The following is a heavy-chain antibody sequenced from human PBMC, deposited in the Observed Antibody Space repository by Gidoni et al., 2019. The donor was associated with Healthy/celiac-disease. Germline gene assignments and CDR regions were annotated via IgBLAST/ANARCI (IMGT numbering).Heavy chain of an antibody. CDR1: GFTFSTYG. D-gene: IGHD3-22*01. V-gene: IGHV3-30*18. J-gene: IGHJ4*02. Sequence: QVQLVESGGGVVQPGRSLRLPCEASGFTFSTYGMHWVRQAPGKGLEWVAVISYDVSNKYYADSVKGRFTISRDNSKNTLYLQMNSLRAEDTAVYYCANRKGSSDSGDGMPDYWGQGTLVTVSS. CDR2: ISYDVSNK. CDR3: ANRKGSSDSGDGMPDY.